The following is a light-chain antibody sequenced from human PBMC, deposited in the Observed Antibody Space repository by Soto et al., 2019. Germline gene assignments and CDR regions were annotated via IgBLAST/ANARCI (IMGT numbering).Light chain of an antibody. Sequence: QSVLTQPASVSGSPGQSIPISCTGTSSDVGGYNYVSWYQQHPGKAPKLMIYDVSNRPSGVSNRFSGSKSGNTAFLTISGLQAEDEADYYCSSYTSSSTLYVFGTGTKVTVL. V-gene: IGLV2-14*01. J-gene: IGLJ1*01. CDR3: SSYTSSSTLYV. CDR2: DVS. CDR1: SSDVGGYNY.